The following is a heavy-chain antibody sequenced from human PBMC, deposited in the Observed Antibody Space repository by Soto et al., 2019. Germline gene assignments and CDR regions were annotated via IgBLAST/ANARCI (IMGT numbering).Heavy chain of an antibody. CDR2: ISSTTNYI. V-gene: IGHV3-21*06. Sequence: EVQLVESGGGLVKPGGSLRLSCAASGFTFTRYSMNWFRQAPGKWLEWVSSISSTTNYIYYGDSMKGRFTISRDNAKNSLYLEMNSLRAEDTAVYYCARESEDLTSNFDYWGQGTLVTVSS. CDR1: GFTFTRYS. J-gene: IGHJ4*02. CDR3: ARESEDLTSNFDY.